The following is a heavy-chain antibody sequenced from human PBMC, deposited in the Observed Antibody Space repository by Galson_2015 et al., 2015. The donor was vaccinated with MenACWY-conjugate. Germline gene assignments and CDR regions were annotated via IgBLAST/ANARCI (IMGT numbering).Heavy chain of an antibody. CDR1: GYSFTNYW. V-gene: IGHV5-51*01. Sequence: QSGAEVKKPGESLQISCKGSGYSFTNYWIVWVRQMPGKGLESMGVIYPSDSDTRYSPSFQGQVTISADKSINTAYLQWSSLKASDTAIYYCARRSLAAPDYWGQGTLVTVST. J-gene: IGHJ4*02. D-gene: IGHD6-13*01. CDR2: IYPSDSDT. CDR3: ARRSLAAPDY.